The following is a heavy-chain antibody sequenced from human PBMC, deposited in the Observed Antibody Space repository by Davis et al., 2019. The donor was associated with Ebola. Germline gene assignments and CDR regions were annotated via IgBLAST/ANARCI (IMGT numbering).Heavy chain of an antibody. J-gene: IGHJ5*02. CDR3: ARGRVQGVNWFDP. CDR2: IYPGDSDT. V-gene: IGHV5-51*01. CDR1: GYSFTSYW. Sequence: GESLKISCTGSGYSFTSYWIGWVRQVPGKGLEWMGIIYPGDSDTRYSPSFQGQVTISADKSISTAYLQWSSLKASDTAMYYCARGRVQGVNWFDPWGQGTLVTVSS. D-gene: IGHD3-10*01.